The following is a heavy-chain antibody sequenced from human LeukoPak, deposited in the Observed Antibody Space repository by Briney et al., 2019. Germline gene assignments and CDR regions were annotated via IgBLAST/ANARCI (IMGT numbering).Heavy chain of an antibody. CDR2: IKQDGSEK. V-gene: IGHV3-7*01. CDR1: GFTFSNYG. J-gene: IGHJ4*02. D-gene: IGHD3-3*01. Sequence: GGTLRLSCVASGFTFSNYGMNWVRQAPGKGLEWVANIKQDGSEKYYVDSVKGRFTISRDNAKNSLYLQMNSLRAEDTAVYYCASIHHHVYDDFWSGYYTDRNYFDYWGQGTLVTVSS. CDR3: ASIHHHVYDDFWSGYYTDRNYFDY.